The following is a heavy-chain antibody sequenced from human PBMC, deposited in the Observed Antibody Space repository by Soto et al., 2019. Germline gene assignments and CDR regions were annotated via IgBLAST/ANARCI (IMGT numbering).Heavy chain of an antibody. CDR3: ARDLGYDFWSGYYTPYYYYGMDV. D-gene: IGHD3-3*01. V-gene: IGHV1-2*02. CDR2: INPNSGGT. CDR1: RYTFTGYY. J-gene: IGHJ6*02. Sequence: ASVKVSCKASRYTFTGYYMHWVRQAPGQGLEWMGWINPNSGGTNYAQKFQGRVTMTRDTSISTAYMGLCRLRSDDTAVYYCARDLGYDFWSGYYTPYYYYGMDVWGQGTTVTVSS.